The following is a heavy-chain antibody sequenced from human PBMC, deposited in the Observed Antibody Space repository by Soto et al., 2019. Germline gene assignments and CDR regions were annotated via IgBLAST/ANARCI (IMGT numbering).Heavy chain of an antibody. CDR3: ARRRGYGSSTSCYTYYFDY. J-gene: IGHJ4*02. D-gene: IGHD2-2*02. CDR2: INPNSGGT. CDR1: GYTFTGYY. Sequence: ASVKVSCKASGYTFTGYYMHCVRQAPGQGLEWMGWINPNSGGTNYAQKFQGWVTMTRDTSISTAYMELSRLRSDDTAVYSCARRRGYGSSTSCYTYYFDYWGQGTLVTVSS. V-gene: IGHV1-2*04.